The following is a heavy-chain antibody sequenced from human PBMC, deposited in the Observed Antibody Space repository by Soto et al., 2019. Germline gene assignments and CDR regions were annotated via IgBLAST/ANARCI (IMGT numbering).Heavy chain of an antibody. Sequence: ASVTVSCKASGYTFTSYYMHWVRQAPGQGLEWMGIINPSGGSTSYAQKFQGRVTMTRDTSTSTVYMELSSLRSEDTAVYYCASPYSSSWYGGSAFDIWGQGTMVTVSS. CDR2: INPSGGST. D-gene: IGHD6-13*01. V-gene: IGHV1-46*03. CDR1: GYTFTSYY. CDR3: ASPYSSSWYGGSAFDI. J-gene: IGHJ3*02.